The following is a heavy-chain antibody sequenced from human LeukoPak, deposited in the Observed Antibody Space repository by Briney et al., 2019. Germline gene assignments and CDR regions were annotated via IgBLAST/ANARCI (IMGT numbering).Heavy chain of an antibody. J-gene: IGHJ5*02. CDR1: GYTFTGYY. D-gene: IGHD3-10*01. CDR3: ATYLEYYYGSGSPSP. CDR2: INPNSGGT. V-gene: IGHV1-2*02. Sequence: APVKVSCKASGYTFTGYYMHWVRQAPGQGLEWMGWINPNSGGTNYAQKFQGRVTMTEDTSTDTAYMELSSLRSEDTAVYYCATYLEYYYGSGSPSPWGQGTLVTVSS.